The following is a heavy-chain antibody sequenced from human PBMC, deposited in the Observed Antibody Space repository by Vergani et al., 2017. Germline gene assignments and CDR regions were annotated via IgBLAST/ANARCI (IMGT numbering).Heavy chain of an antibody. J-gene: IGHJ5*02. CDR2: ISYDGSNK. CDR1: GFTFSSYG. CDR3: AKGLSFDSGGFWRGYHSFSALDP. Sequence: QVQLVESGGGVVQPGRSLRLSCAASGFTFSSYGMHWVRQAPGKGLEWVAVISYDGSNKYYADSVKGRFTISRDNSKNTLYLQMNSLRAEDTAVYYCAKGLSFDSGGFWRGYHSFSALDPWGQGTLVTVSS. D-gene: IGHD3-3*01. V-gene: IGHV3-30*18.